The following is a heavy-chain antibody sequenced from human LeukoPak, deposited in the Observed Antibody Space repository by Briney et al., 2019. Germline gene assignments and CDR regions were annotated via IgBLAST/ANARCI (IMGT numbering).Heavy chain of an antibody. CDR2: IHYSGSA. CDR3: ARGQWFRAF. J-gene: IGHJ4*02. Sequence: GLEWIGEIHYSGSATYNPSLKSRVTISVDTSKNQFSLKMNSVTAADTAVYYCARGQWFRAFWSRGTPVTVSS. V-gene: IGHV4-34*01. D-gene: IGHD3-10*01.